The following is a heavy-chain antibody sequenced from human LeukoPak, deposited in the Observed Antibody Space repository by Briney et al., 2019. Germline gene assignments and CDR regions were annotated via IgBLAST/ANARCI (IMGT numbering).Heavy chain of an antibody. CDR2: MYYSGNT. CDR3: ARHSIGGWYGLDYFDY. Sequence: TSETLSLTCTVSGGSISSSTYYWGWIRQPPGMGLEWIGSMYYSGNTYYNPSLKSRVTISVDTSKNQFSLKLSPVTAADTAVYYCARHSIGGWYGLDYFDYWGQGTLVSVSS. CDR1: GGSISSSTYY. J-gene: IGHJ4*02. D-gene: IGHD6-19*01. V-gene: IGHV4-39*01.